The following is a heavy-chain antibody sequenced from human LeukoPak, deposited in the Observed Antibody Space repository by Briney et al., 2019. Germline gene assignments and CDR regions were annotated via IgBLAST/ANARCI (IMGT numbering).Heavy chain of an antibody. J-gene: IGHJ4*02. CDR1: EFKFSDYY. V-gene: IGHV3-11*01. CDR3: AKDPDVVPAAAFDY. CDR2: ISSDNRVI. D-gene: IGHD2-2*01. Sequence: GGSLRLSCEASEFKFSDYYMSWVRQTPGKGLEWISYISSDNRVIYYADSVKGRFTISRDNSKNTLYLQMNSLRAEDTAVYYCAKDPDVVPAAAFDYWGQGTLVTVSS.